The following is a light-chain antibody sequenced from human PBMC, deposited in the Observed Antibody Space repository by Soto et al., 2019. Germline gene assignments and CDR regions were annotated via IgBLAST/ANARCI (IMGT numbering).Light chain of an antibody. J-gene: IGKJ1*01. Sequence: DIVMTQSPDSLAASLGERATINCKASQSVAYTSNKKTYVAWYQQKAGQPPKLLLYWSSTRASGVPDRFSGSGSGTDFTLTISSLQAEDVAVYYCQQYYSPLWTFGQGTKVQIK. CDR2: WSS. CDR3: QQYYSPLWT. CDR1: QSVAYTSNKKTY. V-gene: IGKV4-1*01.